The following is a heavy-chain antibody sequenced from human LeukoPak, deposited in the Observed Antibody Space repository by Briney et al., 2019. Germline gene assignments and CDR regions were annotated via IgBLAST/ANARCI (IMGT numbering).Heavy chain of an antibody. CDR3: ARHNYYDSTDAFDI. D-gene: IGHD3-22*01. V-gene: IGHV5-51*01. CDR2: IYPGDSHT. Sequence: GESLKISCTGSGYSFTSYWIGWVRQTPRKGLEWMGIIYPGDSHTRYSPSFQGQVTISADKSISTAYLQWSSLTASDTAMYYCARHNYYDSTDAFDIWGQETMVTVSS. J-gene: IGHJ3*02. CDR1: GYSFTSYW.